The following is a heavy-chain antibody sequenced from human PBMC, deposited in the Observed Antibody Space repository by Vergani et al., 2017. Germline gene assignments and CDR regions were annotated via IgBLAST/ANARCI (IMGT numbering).Heavy chain of an antibody. D-gene: IGHD7-27*01. CDR1: GFTFSSYS. CDR2: ISSSSSYI. V-gene: IGHV3-21*01. J-gene: IGHJ3*02. CDR3: ARMSLGFKRRWGGAFDI. Sequence: EVQLVESGGGLVKPGGSLRLSCAASGFTFSSYSMNWVRQAPGKGLEWVSSISSSSSYIYYEDSVKGRFTISRDNAKNSLYLQMNSLRAEDTAVYYCARMSLGFKRRWGGAFDIWGQGTMVTVSS.